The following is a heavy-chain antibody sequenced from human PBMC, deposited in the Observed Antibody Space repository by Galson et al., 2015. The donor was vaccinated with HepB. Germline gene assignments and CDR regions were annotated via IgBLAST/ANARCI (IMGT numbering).Heavy chain of an antibody. Sequence: SVKVSCKVSGGTLNNFGINWIRQAPGQGLEWMGGIIYNFRTANYHQDFQGRLTMTVDESTNTAYMELSSLTSDDTAIYFCARDRDGYNFWYFDLWGRGTLVSVSS. V-gene: IGHV1-69*13. CDR1: GGTLNNFG. CDR2: IIYNFRTA. J-gene: IGHJ2*01. D-gene: IGHD5-24*01. CDR3: ARDRDGYNFWYFDL.